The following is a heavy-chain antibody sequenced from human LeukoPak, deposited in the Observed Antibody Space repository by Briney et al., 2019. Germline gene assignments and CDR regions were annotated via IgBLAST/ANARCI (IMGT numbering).Heavy chain of an antibody. J-gene: IGHJ3*02. Sequence: PSETLSLTCTVSGGSISSSSYYWGWIRQPPGKGLEWIGSIYYSGSTYYNPSLKSRVTISVDTSKNQLSLKLSSVTAADTAVYYCAREEGVLRYFDWLSLDAFDIWGQGTMVTVSS. CDR1: GGSISSSSYY. CDR2: IYYSGST. D-gene: IGHD3-9*01. V-gene: IGHV4-39*07. CDR3: AREEGVLRYFDWLSLDAFDI.